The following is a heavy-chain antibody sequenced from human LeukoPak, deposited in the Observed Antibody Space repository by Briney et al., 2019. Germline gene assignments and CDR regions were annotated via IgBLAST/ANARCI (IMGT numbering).Heavy chain of an antibody. V-gene: IGHV4-61*02. D-gene: IGHD5-12*01. CDR1: GGSISSGSYY. Sequence: SQTLSLTCTVSGGSISSGSYYWSWIRQPAGKGLEWIGRIYTSGSTNYNPSLKSRVTISVDTSKNQFSLKLSSVTAADTAVYYCARDISRRGYDYALGYWGQGTLVTVSS. CDR3: ARDISRRGYDYALGY. CDR2: IYTSGST. J-gene: IGHJ4*02.